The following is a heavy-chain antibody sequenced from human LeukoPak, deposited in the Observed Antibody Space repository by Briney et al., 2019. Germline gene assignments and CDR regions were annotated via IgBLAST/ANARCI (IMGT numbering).Heavy chain of an antibody. CDR2: ISGSGGST. D-gene: IGHD5-18*01. CDR1: GVTFSSYA. CDR3: AKDPDTAMAYYYYYGMDV. J-gene: IGHJ6*02. V-gene: IGHV3-23*01. Sequence: GGSLRLSCAASGVTFSSYAMSWVRQAPGKGLEWVSAISGSGGSTYYADSVKGRFTISRDNSKNTLYLQMNSLRAEDTAVYYCAKDPDTAMAYYYYYGMDVWGQGTTVTVSS.